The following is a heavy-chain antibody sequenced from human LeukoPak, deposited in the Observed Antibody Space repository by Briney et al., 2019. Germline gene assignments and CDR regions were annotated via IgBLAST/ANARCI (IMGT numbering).Heavy chain of an antibody. CDR1: GFTVSTNY. D-gene: IGHD2-15*01. CDR3: ARDSQYCSSGSCSPGASDI. CDR2: IYSGGRT. J-gene: IGHJ3*02. Sequence: GGSLRLPCAASGFTVSTNYMSWVRQAPGKGLEWVSVIYSGGRTDYADSVKGRFTISRDNSKNTLYLQMNSLRVEDTAVYYCARDSQYCSSGSCSPGASDIWGQGTMVTVSS. V-gene: IGHV3-53*01.